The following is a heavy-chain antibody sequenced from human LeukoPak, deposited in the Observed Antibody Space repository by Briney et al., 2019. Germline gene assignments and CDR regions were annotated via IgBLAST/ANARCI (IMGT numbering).Heavy chain of an antibody. J-gene: IGHJ4*02. CDR1: GFTFSSYA. CDR3: AKEREVVPAAKGDY. CDR2: ISGSGRST. Sequence: GGSLRLSCAASGFTFSSYAMSWVRQAPGKGLEWVSAISGSGRSTYYADSVKGRFTISRDNSKNTLYLQMNSLRAEDTAVYYCAKEREVVPAAKGDYWGQGTLVTVSS. D-gene: IGHD2-2*01. V-gene: IGHV3-23*01.